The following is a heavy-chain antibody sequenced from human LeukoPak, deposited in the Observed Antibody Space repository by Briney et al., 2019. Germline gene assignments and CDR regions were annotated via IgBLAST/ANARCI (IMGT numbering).Heavy chain of an antibody. CDR2: INHSGST. D-gene: IGHD3-10*01. V-gene: IGHV4-34*01. J-gene: IGHJ6*03. CDR1: GGSFSGYY. CDR3: ARGRYYGSGSYYRRYYYYYMDV. Sequence: SETLSLTCAVYGGSFSGYYWSWIRQPPGKGLEWIGEINHSGSTNYNPSLKSRVTISVDTSKNQFSLKLSSVTAADTAVYYCARGRYYGSGSYYRRYYYYYMDVWGKGTTVTVSS.